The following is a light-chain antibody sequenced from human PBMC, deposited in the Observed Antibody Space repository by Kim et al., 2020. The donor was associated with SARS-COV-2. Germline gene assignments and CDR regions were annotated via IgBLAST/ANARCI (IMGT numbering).Light chain of an antibody. V-gene: IGKV1-39*01. CDR1: QSLRSY. CDR2: AAS. Sequence: ASVGDRVTITCRASQSLRSYLNWYQQKPGKAPKLLIYAASSLQSGVPSRFSGSGSGTDFTLTISSLQPEDFATYYCQQSYSTQFTFGPGTKVDIK. CDR3: QQSYSTQFT. J-gene: IGKJ3*01.